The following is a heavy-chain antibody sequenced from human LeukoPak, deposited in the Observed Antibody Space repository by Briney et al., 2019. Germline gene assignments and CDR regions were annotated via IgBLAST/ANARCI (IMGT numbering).Heavy chain of an antibody. J-gene: IGHJ6*03. Sequence: SETLSLTCAVYGGSFSGYYWTWIRQSPGKGLEWIGEINPSGSTYYNPSLKSRLTISRDTSKNQFSLRLSSVTAADTAVYYCARGRQEISMILVAMTGVSYYLDVWGKGTTVTVS. V-gene: IGHV4-34*01. CDR1: GGSFSGYY. CDR2: INPSGST. D-gene: IGHD3-22*01. CDR3: ARGRQEISMILVAMTGVSYYLDV.